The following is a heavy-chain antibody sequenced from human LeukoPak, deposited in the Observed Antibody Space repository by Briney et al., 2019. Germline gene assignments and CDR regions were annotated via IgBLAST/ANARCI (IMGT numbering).Heavy chain of an antibody. V-gene: IGHV3-74*01. CDR3: ARGTYYGSFDL. Sequence: GGSLRLSCAASGFTFSSYWMQWVRQAPGKGRVWVSLISGDGSTTSYADSVKGRFTISRDNAKNTLHLQMNSLRVEDTSVYYCARGTYYGSFDLWGQGTLVTVSS. D-gene: IGHD4-17*01. J-gene: IGHJ4*02. CDR1: GFTFSSYW. CDR2: ISGDGSTT.